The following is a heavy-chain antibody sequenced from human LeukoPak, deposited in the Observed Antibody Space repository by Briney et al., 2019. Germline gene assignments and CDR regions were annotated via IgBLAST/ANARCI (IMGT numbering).Heavy chain of an antibody. CDR2: IYHSGST. D-gene: IGHD5-12*01. J-gene: IGHJ6*03. CDR3: ARGNSGYGYYYYYYMDV. CDR1: GYSNSSGYY. Sequence: SETLSLTCTVSGYSNSSGYYWGWVRQPPGKGLEWIGSIYHSGSTYYNPSLKSRVTISVDTSKNQFSLKLSSVTAADTAVYYCARGNSGYGYYYYYYMDVWGKGTTVTVSS. V-gene: IGHV4-38-2*02.